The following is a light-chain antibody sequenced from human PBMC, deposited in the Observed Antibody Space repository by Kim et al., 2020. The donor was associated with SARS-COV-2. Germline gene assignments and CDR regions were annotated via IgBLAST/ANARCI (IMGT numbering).Light chain of an antibody. Sequence: QSVLTQPASVSGSPGQSITISCTGTSSDVGGYNYVSWYQQHPDKAPKLMIYDVSKRPSGISNRFSDSKSGNTASLTISGLQAEDEADYYCSSYTSSSTYVFGTGTKVTVL. CDR2: DVS. CDR3: SSYTSSSTYV. J-gene: IGLJ1*01. CDR1: SSDVGGYNY. V-gene: IGLV2-14*01.